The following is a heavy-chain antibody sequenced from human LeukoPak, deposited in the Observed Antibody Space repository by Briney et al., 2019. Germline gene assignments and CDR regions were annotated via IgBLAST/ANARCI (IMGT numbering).Heavy chain of an antibody. CDR1: GYSITSSSW. Sequence: SETLSLTCAVSGYSITSSSWWGWIRQPPGKGLEWIGYIYHSGTTYYNPSLQSRVTISVDTSKNQFSLKLSSVTAADTAVYFCAREYSSGLSWFDPWGQGTLVTVSS. V-gene: IGHV4-28*03. CDR3: AREYSSGLSWFDP. CDR2: IYHSGTT. D-gene: IGHD6-19*01. J-gene: IGHJ5*02.